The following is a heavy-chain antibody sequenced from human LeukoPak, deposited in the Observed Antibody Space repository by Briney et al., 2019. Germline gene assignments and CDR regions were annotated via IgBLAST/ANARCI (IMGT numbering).Heavy chain of an antibody. V-gene: IGHV1-46*01. CDR2: INPSGGST. CDR3: AREEMATITIDY. CDR1: GYTFTGYY. Sequence: ASVKVSCKVSGYTFTGYYMHWVRQAPGQGLEWMGIINPSGGSTSYAQKFQGRVTMTRDTSTSTVYMELSSLRSEDTAVYYCAREEMATITIDYWGQGTLVTVSS. D-gene: IGHD5-12*01. J-gene: IGHJ4*02.